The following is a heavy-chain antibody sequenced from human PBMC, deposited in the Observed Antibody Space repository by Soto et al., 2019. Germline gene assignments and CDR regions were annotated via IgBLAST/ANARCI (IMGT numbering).Heavy chain of an antibody. CDR2: LDPEDGET. CDR3: ARDKGDFWSGYYTSYYYYYMDV. V-gene: IGHV1-24*01. J-gene: IGHJ6*03. Sequence: ASVKVSCKVSGYTLTELSMHWVRQAPGKGLEWMGGLDPEDGETIYAQKFQGRVTMTEDTSTDTAYMELSRLRSEDTAVYYCARDKGDFWSGYYTSYYYYYMDVWGKGTTVTVSS. D-gene: IGHD3-3*01. CDR1: GYTLTELS.